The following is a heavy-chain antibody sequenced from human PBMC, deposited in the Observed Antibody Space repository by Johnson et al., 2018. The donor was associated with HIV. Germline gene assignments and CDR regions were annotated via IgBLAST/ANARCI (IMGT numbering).Heavy chain of an antibody. V-gene: IGHV3-15*01. CDR1: GFTFSSYG. CDR3: TRRGYYDRSGYALDV. D-gene: IGHD3-22*01. Sequence: VQLVESGGGVAQPGRSLRLSCAASGFTFSSYGMHWVRQAPGKGLEWVGRIKSKTDGGTTDYAAPVKGRFTISRDDSKNTLYLQMNSLKTEDTAVYYCTRRGYYDRSGYALDVWGQGTMVTVSS. CDR2: IKSKTDGGTT. J-gene: IGHJ3*01.